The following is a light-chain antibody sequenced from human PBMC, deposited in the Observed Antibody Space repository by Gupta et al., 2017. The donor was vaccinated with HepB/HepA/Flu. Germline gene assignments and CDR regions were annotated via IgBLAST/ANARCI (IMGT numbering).Light chain of an antibody. J-gene: IGLJ2*01. CDR1: SSYFGGYNY. V-gene: IGLV2-14*03. CDR3: RSYKFTPTVLI. CDR2: AVS. Sequence: QSALTQPAPVSASPGQSLTISCTGTSSYFGGYNYVSWYQQHPGTAPKLLIYAVSNRPSGVSNRFSGSKSGNSASLTISGLQAEDEADYYCRSYKFTPTVLIFGGGTKLTVL.